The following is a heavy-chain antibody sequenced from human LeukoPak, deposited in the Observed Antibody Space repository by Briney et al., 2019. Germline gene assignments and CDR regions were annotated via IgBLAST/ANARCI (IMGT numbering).Heavy chain of an antibody. CDR1: GFTFSSYA. Sequence: GGSLRLSCAASGFTFSSYAMHWVRQAPGKGLEWVAVMAYDGSNKYYADSVKGRFTISRDNSKNTLYLQMNSLRPEDTAVYYRVGGRYFPVGFDPWGQGTLVTVSS. CDR2: MAYDGSNK. J-gene: IGHJ5*02. D-gene: IGHD6-19*01. V-gene: IGHV3-30*04. CDR3: VGGRYFPVGFDP.